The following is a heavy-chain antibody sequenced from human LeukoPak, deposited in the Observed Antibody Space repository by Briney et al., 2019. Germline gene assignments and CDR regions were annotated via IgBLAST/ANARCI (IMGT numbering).Heavy chain of an antibody. Sequence: SETLSLTCAVYGGSFSGYYWSWIRQPPGKGLEWIGEINHSGSTNYNPSLKSRVTISVDTSKNQFSLKLSSVTAADTAVYYCARRGGSITDYWGQGTLVTVSS. CDR1: GGSFSGYY. CDR3: ARRGGSITDY. D-gene: IGHD3-16*01. CDR2: INHSGST. V-gene: IGHV4-34*01. J-gene: IGHJ4*02.